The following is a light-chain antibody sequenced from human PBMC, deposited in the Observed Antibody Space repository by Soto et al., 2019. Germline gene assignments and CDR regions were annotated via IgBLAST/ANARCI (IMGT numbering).Light chain of an antibody. Sequence: EIVLTQSPATVSLSPGERATLSCRASHIVSSYLAWYQQKPCQAPRLLIYDASNRATGIPARFSGSGSGTDFTLTISSLEPEDFAVYYCQQRSNWPPITFGQGTRLEI. CDR2: DAS. CDR1: HIVSSY. J-gene: IGKJ5*01. CDR3: QQRSNWPPIT. V-gene: IGKV3-11*01.